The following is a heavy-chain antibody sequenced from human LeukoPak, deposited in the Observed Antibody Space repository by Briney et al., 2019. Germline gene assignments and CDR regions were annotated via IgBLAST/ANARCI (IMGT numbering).Heavy chain of an antibody. CDR2: INPDGSTT. Sequence: GGSLRLSCAASGFTFSNYWMHWVRQDPGKGLVWVSFINPDGSTTNYADSVKGRFTISRDNAKKSLYLQMNSLRAEDTALYHCAREVSVAYYYYMDVWGKGTTVTISS. J-gene: IGHJ6*03. CDR1: GFTFSNYW. CDR3: AREVSVAYYYYMDV. V-gene: IGHV3-74*01. D-gene: IGHD3-10*01.